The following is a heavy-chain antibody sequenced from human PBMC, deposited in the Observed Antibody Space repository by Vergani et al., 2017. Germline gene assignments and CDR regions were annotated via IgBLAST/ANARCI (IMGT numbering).Heavy chain of an antibody. CDR2: INHSGST. Sequence: QLQLQESGPGLVKPSETLSLTCAVYGGSFSGYYWSWIRQPPGKGLEWIGEINHSGSTNYNPSLKSRVTISVDTSKNQFSLKLSSVTAADTAVYYCARGRGLGYMVRGVMVYGMDVWGQGTTVTVSS. J-gene: IGHJ6*02. CDR3: ARGRGLGYMVRGVMVYGMDV. CDR1: GGSFSGYY. D-gene: IGHD3-10*01. V-gene: IGHV4-34*01.